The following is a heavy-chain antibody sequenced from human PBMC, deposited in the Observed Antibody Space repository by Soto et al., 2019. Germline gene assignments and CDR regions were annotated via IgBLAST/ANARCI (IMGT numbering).Heavy chain of an antibody. D-gene: IGHD3-10*01. CDR1: GFTFGSYW. J-gene: IGHJ4*01. Sequence: GGSLRLSCAASGFTFGSYWMSWVRQAPGKGPEWLATIKWDASGKKYVDSVKGRFTTSRANAKNQLYLQMDSLRAEDTAVYYCARVSGYGWRAPVNHYLEYWGQGSLVTVSS. V-gene: IGHV3-7*01. CDR2: IKWDASGK. CDR3: ARVSGYGWRAPVNHYLEY.